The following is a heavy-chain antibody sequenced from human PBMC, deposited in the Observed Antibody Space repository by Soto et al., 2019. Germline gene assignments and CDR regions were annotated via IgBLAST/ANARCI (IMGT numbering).Heavy chain of an antibody. CDR1: GFTFSSYA. CDR2: ISYDGSNK. V-gene: IGHV3-30-3*01. D-gene: IGHD6-19*01. Sequence: PGGSLRLSCAASGFTFSSYAMHWVRQAPGKGLEWVAVISYDGSNKYYADSVKGRFTISRDNSKNTLYLQMNSLRAEDTAVYYCARVEIAVAGTPYYFDYWGQGTLVTVSS. CDR3: ARVEIAVAGTPYYFDY. J-gene: IGHJ4*02.